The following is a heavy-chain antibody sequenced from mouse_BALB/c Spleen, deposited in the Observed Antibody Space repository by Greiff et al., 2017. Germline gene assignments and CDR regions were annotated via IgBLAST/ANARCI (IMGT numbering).Heavy chain of an antibody. CDR2: ISSGGST. CDR1: GFTFSSYA. V-gene: IGHV5-6-5*01. CDR3: ASDYGSSYPFAY. D-gene: IGHD1-1*01. J-gene: IGHJ3*01. Sequence: EVHLVESGGGLVKPGGSLKLSCAASGFTFSSYAMSWVRQTPEKRLEWVASISSGGSTYYPDSVKGRFTISRDNARNILYLQMSSLRSEDTAMYYCASDYGSSYPFAYWGQGTLVTVSA.